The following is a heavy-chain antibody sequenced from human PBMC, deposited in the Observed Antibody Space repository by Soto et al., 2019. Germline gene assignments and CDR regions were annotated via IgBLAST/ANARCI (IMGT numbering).Heavy chain of an antibody. D-gene: IGHD2-8*01. J-gene: IGHJ1*01. Sequence: QVQLVHSGAEVKKPGASVKVACKASGYKFTTYFIHWVRQAPGQGLEWMGMIHPSGDTGYGQKFRGRVTMTIDTSTTTAYMELRNLTSEDTAIYFSVRGYCTTTPCSGDFQHWGQGTLVTVSS. CDR3: VRGYCTTTPCSGDFQH. V-gene: IGHV1-46*01. CDR2: IHPSGDT. CDR1: GYKFTTYF.